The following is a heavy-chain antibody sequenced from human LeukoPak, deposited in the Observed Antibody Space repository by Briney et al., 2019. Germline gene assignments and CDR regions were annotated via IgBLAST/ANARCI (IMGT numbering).Heavy chain of an antibody. CDR3: ARGRIAVYTFDI. J-gene: IGHJ3*02. Sequence: SQTLSLTCTVSGGSISSGGYYWSWIRQPAGKGLEWIGRIYTSGSTNYNPSLKTRVTISVDTSKNQFSLRLSSVTAADTAVYYCARGRIAVYTFDIWGQGTMVTVSS. CDR2: IYTSGST. V-gene: IGHV4-61*02. D-gene: IGHD6-19*01. CDR1: GGSISSGGYY.